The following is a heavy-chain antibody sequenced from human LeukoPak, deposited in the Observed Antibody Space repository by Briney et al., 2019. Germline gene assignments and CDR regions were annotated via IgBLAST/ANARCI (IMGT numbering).Heavy chain of an antibody. CDR3: ARGHYYYYYGMDV. CDR1: GGSFSGYY. Sequence: SETLSLTCAVYGGSFSGYYWSWIRQPPGKGLEWIGEINHSGSTNYNPSLKSRVTISVDTSKNQFSLKLSSVTAADTAVYYCARGHYYYYYGMDVWGQGTTVTVSS. J-gene: IGHJ6*02. V-gene: IGHV4-34*01. CDR2: INHSGST.